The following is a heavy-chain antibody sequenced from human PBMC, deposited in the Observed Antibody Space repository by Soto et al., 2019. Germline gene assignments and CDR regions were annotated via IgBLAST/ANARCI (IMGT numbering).Heavy chain of an antibody. J-gene: IGHJ6*02. CDR1: GYTFTSYY. D-gene: IGHD3-10*01. Sequence: QVQLVQSGAEVKEPGDSVRVSCEASGYTFTSYYIHWVRQAPGQGLEWMGWINPKFGDATYAQDFQDRVSMTRDMSISTVYMELSRLSSDDTAKYYCPRNMDYYYGPGSGNRHDFGGQGTNVTVSS. V-gene: IGHV1-2*02. CDR2: INPKFGDA. CDR3: PRNMDYYYGPGSGNRHDF.